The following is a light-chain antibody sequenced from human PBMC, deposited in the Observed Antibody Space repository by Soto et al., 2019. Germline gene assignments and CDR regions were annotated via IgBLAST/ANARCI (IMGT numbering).Light chain of an antibody. CDR3: SAWDASLNGYV. V-gene: IGLV1-44*01. J-gene: IGLJ1*01. CDR1: SSHIGSKT. Sequence: QSVLTQPPSAPGTPRQRVTISFSGKSSHIGSKTVNWYQQLPGTAPKLLIYSNYQRPSGVPDRFSGSKSGTSASLAISGLQSEDEADYYCSAWDASLNGYVFGTGTKVTVL. CDR2: SNY.